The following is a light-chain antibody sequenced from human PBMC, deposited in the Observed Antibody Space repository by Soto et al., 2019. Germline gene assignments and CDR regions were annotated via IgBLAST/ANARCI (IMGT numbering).Light chain of an antibody. CDR1: SSDVGGCKF. CDR3: SSCAGSNNPYV. CDR2: EVS. J-gene: IGLJ1*01. V-gene: IGLV2-8*01. Sequence: QSALTQPPSASGSPGQSVTISCTGTSSDVGGCKFVSWYQQYPGKAPKLIIYEVSKRTSGVPDRFSGFKSGNTASLTVSGLQAEDEAEYYCSSCAGSNNPYVFGTGTKLTVL.